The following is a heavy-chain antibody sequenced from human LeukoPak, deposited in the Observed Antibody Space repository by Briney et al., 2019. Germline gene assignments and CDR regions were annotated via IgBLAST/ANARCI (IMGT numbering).Heavy chain of an antibody. CDR1: GFTVSSKY. J-gene: IGHJ4*02. CDR2: IYSGGST. Sequence: GGSLRLSCAVSGFTVSSKYMRWVRQAPGKGLEWVSVIYSGGSTYYADSVKGRFTISSDNTKNTLYLQMNSLRAEDTAVYYCAREADNSGYQPFDYWGQGTLITVSS. V-gene: IGHV3-53*01. CDR3: AREADNSGYQPFDY. D-gene: IGHD3-22*01.